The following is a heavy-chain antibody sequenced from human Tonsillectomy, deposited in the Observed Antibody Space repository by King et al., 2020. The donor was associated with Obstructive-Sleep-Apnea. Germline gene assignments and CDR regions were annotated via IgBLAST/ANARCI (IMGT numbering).Heavy chain of an antibody. CDR2: IGTAGDT. D-gene: IGHD3-10*01. Sequence: VQLVESGGDLVQPGGSLRLSCAASGFTFSSYDMHWVRQATGKGLEWVSAIGTAGDTYYPGSVKGRFTISRENAKNSLYLQMNSLRAGDTAVYYCARGISVWDGSGSYYFFDYWGQGTLVTVSS. CDR3: ARGISVWDGSGSYYFFDY. CDR1: GFTFSSYD. V-gene: IGHV3-13*01. J-gene: IGHJ4*02.